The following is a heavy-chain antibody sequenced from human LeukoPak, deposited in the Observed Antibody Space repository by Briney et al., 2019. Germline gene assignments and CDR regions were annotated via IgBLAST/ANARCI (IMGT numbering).Heavy chain of an antibody. CDR2: INPNSGGT. J-gene: IGHJ5*02. CDR1: GYTFTGYY. D-gene: IGHD6-19*01. Sequence: GASVKVSCKASGYTFTGYYMHWVRQAPGQGLEWMGRINPNSGGTNYAQKFQGRVTMTRDTSISTAYMELSRLRSDDTAVYYCARTLVWQWLDTGTIYWFDPWGQGTLVTVSS. CDR3: ARTLVWQWLDTGTIYWFDP. V-gene: IGHV1-2*06.